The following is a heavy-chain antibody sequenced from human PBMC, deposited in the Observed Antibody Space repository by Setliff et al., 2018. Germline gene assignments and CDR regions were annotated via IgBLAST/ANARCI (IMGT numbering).Heavy chain of an antibody. CDR2: INNYNFNT. D-gene: IGHD3-22*01. J-gene: IGHJ4*02. CDR3: ARINFYVSSGYYYAPEL. Sequence: ASVKVSCKSSGFTFTDYGITWVRQVPRQGLEWMGWINNYNFNTQYAQKFQGRVTVTTDTSTTTAYMELRSLRADDTAVYYCARINFYVSSGYYYAPELWGQGTTVTV. CDR1: GFTFTDYG. V-gene: IGHV1-18*01.